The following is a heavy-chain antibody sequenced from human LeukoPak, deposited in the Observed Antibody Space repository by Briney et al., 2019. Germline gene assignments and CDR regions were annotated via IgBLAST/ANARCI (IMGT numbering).Heavy chain of an antibody. CDR1: GYTFTGYY. D-gene: IGHD1-26*01. J-gene: IGHJ3*02. Sequence: ASVKVSCKASGYTFTGYYMHWVRQAPGQGLEWMGWINPNSGGTNYAQKFQGRVTMTRDTSISTAYMELSRLRSDDTAVYYCARGVVGATTFNAFDIWGQGTMVTVSS. CDR3: ARGVVGATTFNAFDI. CDR2: INPNSGGT. V-gene: IGHV1-2*02.